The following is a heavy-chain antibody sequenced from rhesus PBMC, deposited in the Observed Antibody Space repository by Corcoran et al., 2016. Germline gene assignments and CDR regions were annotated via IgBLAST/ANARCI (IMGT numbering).Heavy chain of an antibody. D-gene: IGHD3-34*01. CDR2: IYGSDGST. V-gene: IGHV4-93*02. Sequence: QVQLQESGPAVVKPSETLSLTCAVSGGSISSSNWWSWIRQSPGKGLEWIGGIYGSDGSTEYNPSLKIRVTISIDTSKNQFSLKLSSVTAADTAVYYCARHPYWGGFDYWGQGVLVTVSS. CDR1: GGSISSSNW. J-gene: IGHJ4*01. CDR3: ARHPYWGGFDY.